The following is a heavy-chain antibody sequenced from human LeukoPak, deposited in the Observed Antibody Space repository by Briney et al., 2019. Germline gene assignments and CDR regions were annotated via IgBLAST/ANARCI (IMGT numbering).Heavy chain of an antibody. CDR2: INHSGST. D-gene: IGHD1-26*01. CDR1: GGSNSSYY. V-gene: IGHV4-34*01. Sequence: SETLSLTCTVSGGSNSSYYWSWIRQPPGKGLEWIGEINHSGSTNYNPSLKSRVIISVDTSKNHFSLKLNSVTAADTAVYYCARAGRWEGRPHAFDIWGQGTMVTVSS. CDR3: ARAGRWEGRPHAFDI. J-gene: IGHJ3*02.